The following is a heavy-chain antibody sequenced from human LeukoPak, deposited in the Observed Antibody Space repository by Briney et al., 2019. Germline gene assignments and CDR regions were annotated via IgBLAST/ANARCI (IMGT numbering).Heavy chain of an antibody. CDR3: ARSLAGSGSYYMVPDY. Sequence: GGSLRLSSAASGFTFSSYAMHWVRQAPGKGLEWVAVISYDGSNKYYADSVKGRFTISRDNSKNTLYLQMNSLRAEDTAVYYCARSLAGSGSYYMVPDYWGQGTLVTVSS. CDR2: ISYDGSNK. CDR1: GFTFSSYA. D-gene: IGHD3-10*01. J-gene: IGHJ4*02. V-gene: IGHV3-30*04.